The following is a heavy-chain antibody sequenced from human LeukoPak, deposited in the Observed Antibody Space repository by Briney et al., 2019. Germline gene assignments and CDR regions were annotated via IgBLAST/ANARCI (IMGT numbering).Heavy chain of an antibody. D-gene: IGHD2-15*01. CDR2: INSDGSNT. J-gene: IGHJ3*02. V-gene: IGHV3-74*01. CDR1: GFTFSIYL. Sequence: GGSLRLSCTASGFTFSIYLMHWVRQAPGKGLVWVSRINSDGSNTIYADSVKDRFTMSRDNAKNTVYLEMNSLRAEDTAVYYCARDVVLSGTDAFDIWGQGTRVTVSS. CDR3: ARDVVLSGTDAFDI.